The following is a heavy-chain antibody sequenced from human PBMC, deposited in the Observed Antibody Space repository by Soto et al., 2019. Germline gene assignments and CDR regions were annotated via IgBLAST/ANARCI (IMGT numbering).Heavy chain of an antibody. D-gene: IGHD3-10*01. CDR1: GGSISSGDYY. Sequence: PSETLSLTCTVSGGSISSGDYYWSWIRQPPGKGLEWIGEINHSGSTNYNPSLKSRVTISVDTSKNQFSLKLSSVTAADTAVYYCARGIGEFRYYYYMDVWGKGTTVTVSS. CDR3: ARGIGEFRYYYYMDV. CDR2: INHSGST. V-gene: IGHV4-39*07. J-gene: IGHJ6*03.